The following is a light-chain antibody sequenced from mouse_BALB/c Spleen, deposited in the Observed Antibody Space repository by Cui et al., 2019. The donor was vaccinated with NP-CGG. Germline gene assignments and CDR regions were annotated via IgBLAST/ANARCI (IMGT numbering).Light chain of an antibody. Sequence: QAVVTPESALTTSPGEIVTLTCRSSTGAITTRNYANWVQEKPDHLFTGLIGGTNNRTPGVPARFSGSLIGDKAALTITGAQTEDEAIYFFALWYSNHWVFGGGTKLTVL. J-gene: IGLJ1*01. CDR2: GTN. CDR1: TGAITTRNY. CDR3: ALWYSNHWV. V-gene: IGLV1*01.